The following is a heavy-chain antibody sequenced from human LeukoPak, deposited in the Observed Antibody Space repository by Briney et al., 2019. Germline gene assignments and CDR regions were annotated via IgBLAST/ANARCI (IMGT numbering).Heavy chain of an antibody. CDR3: ATEKGDSPDY. J-gene: IGHJ4*02. V-gene: IGHV3-23*01. Sequence: GGSLRLSCAASGFTFSNYAMSWARQAPGKGLEWVSGISGSGANTYHADSVKGRFTISRDRSKSTLYVQMNSLRAEDTAVYYCATEKGDSPDYWGQGTLVTVSS. CDR1: GFTFSNYA. CDR2: ISGSGANT. D-gene: IGHD2-21*01.